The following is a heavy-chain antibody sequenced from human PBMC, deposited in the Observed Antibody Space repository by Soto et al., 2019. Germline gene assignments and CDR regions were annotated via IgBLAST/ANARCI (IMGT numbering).Heavy chain of an antibody. D-gene: IGHD3-3*01. Sequence: QSGGSLRLSCAASGFTFSSYAMSWVRQAPGKGLEWVSAISGSGGSTYYADSVKGRFTISRDNSKNTLYLQMNSLRAEDTAVYYCAKDRPYYDFWSGSRGDNWFDPWGQGTLVTVSS. V-gene: IGHV3-23*01. CDR2: ISGSGGST. CDR3: AKDRPYYDFWSGSRGDNWFDP. CDR1: GFTFSSYA. J-gene: IGHJ5*02.